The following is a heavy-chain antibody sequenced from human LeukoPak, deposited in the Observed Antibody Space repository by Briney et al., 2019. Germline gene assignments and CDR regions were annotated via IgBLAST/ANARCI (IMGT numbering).Heavy chain of an antibody. V-gene: IGHV3-30-3*01. CDR3: ARDIVVTPTCHPALQDYYGMDV. Sequence: PGGSLRLSCAASGFTFSSYAMHWVRQAPGKGLEWVAVISYDGSNKYYADSVKGRFTISRDNSKNTLYLQMNSLRAEDTAVYYCARDIVVTPTCHPALQDYYGMDVWGQGTTVTVSS. J-gene: IGHJ6*02. D-gene: IGHD3-22*01. CDR1: GFTFSSYA. CDR2: ISYDGSNK.